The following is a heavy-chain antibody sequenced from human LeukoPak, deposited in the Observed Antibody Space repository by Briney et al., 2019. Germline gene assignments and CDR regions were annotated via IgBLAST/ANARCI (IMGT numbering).Heavy chain of an antibody. D-gene: IGHD2-2*01. V-gene: IGHV3-23*01. CDR3: ARAVVVVPDDYPHYYGMDV. Sequence: GGSLRLSCAASGFTFSSYAMSWVRQAPGKGLEWVSAISGSGGSTYYADSVKGRFTISRDNSKNTLYLQMNSLRAEDTAVYYCARAVVVVPDDYPHYYGMDVWGQGTTVTVSS. CDR1: GFTFSSYA. CDR2: ISGSGGST. J-gene: IGHJ6*02.